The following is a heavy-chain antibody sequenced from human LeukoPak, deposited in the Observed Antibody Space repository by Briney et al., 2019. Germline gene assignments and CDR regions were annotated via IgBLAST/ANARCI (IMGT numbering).Heavy chain of an antibody. CDR2: INPSGGST. V-gene: IGHV1-46*01. CDR3: ARVGTIFGVVIKDFDY. CDR1: GYTFTTYY. D-gene: IGHD3-3*01. Sequence: RASVKVSCKASGYTFTTYYIHWVRQAPGQGLEWMGIINPSGGSTRYAQKFQGRVTMTRDTSTSTVYMEVSSLRSEDTAVYYCARVGTIFGVVIKDFDYWGQGTLVTVSS. J-gene: IGHJ4*02.